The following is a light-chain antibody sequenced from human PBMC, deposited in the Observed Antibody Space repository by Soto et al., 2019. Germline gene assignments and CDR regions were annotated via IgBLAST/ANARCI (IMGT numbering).Light chain of an antibody. CDR3: QQYNNWPAIT. Sequence: EIVMTQSPATLSVSPGERATLSCRASQSVSRNLAWYQQKPGQAPRLLIYGASIRATGIPARFSGSGSGTEFTLTISSLQSEDFAVYYCQQYNNWPAITFGQGTRLEIK. J-gene: IGKJ5*01. V-gene: IGKV3D-15*01. CDR2: GAS. CDR1: QSVSRN.